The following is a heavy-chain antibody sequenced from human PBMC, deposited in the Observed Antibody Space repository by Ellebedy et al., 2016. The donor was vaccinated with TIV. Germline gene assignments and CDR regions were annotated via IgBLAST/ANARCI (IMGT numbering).Heavy chain of an antibody. CDR2: IIQDGSAT. CDR3: ARDSWPFDF. V-gene: IGHV3-7*01. CDR1: GFSFSRFW. J-gene: IGHJ4*02. Sequence: GESLKISCTVSGFSFSRFWMGWVRQAPGKGLEWVATIIQDGSATYYGDSVKGRFTISRDNAKNSLYLQLNGLRAEDTAVYYCARDSWPFDFWGQGTLVTVSS. D-gene: IGHD5-12*01.